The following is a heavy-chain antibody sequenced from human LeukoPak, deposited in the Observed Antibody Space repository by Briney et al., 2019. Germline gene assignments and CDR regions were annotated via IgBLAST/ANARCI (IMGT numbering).Heavy chain of an antibody. CDR3: ARDGAMATGYYFDY. V-gene: IGHV3-7*01. Sequence: GSLRLSCAASGFTFSSHWMSWVRQAPGKGLEWVANIKKDGSEKYYVDAVKGRFTISRDNAKTSLYLQMNSLRAEDTAVYYCARDGAMATGYYFDYWGQGTLVTVSS. CDR1: GFTFSSHW. D-gene: IGHD5-18*01. CDR2: IKKDGSEK. J-gene: IGHJ4*02.